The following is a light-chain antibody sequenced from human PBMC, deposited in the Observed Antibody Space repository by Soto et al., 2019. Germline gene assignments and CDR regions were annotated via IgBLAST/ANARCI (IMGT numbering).Light chain of an antibody. Sequence: QSALTQPPSASGSPRQSVTISFTGTNSDVGGYTYVSWYQQYPGKAPKLIIYEVTKRPSGVPDRFSGSKSGNTASLTVSGLQADDEADYYCSSYAGSNTVLFGGGTKLTVL. CDR1: NSDVGGYTY. CDR2: EVT. V-gene: IGLV2-8*01. J-gene: IGLJ2*01. CDR3: SSYAGSNTVL.